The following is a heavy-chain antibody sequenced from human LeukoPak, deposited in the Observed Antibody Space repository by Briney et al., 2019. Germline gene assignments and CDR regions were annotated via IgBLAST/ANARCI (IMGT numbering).Heavy chain of an antibody. CDR3: ARLAAARPGY. V-gene: IGHV3-30*10. CDR1: GFPFVAYA. Sequence: GGSLRLSCATSGFPFVAYALHWVRQAPGKGLEWVAVISSDTTNKYYMDSVKGRFTISRDNSKNTLYLQMDSLRLEDTAVYYCARLAAARPGYWGQGTLVTVSS. CDR2: ISSDTTNK. J-gene: IGHJ4*02. D-gene: IGHD3-16*01.